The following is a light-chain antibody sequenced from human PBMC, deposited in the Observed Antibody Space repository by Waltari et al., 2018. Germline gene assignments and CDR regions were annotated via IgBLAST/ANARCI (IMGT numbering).Light chain of an antibody. CDR3: QQYGSSPWT. J-gene: IGKJ1*01. V-gene: IGKV3-20*01. CDR1: QSFSRSY. CDR2: GAS. Sequence: EMVLTQSPGTLSLSPGERATLSCRASQSFSRSYLAWYQQKPGHAPRVLIHGASDRATGIPYRFIGSGSGTDFTLTISRLGPEDFAVYYCQQYGSSPWTFGQGTKVEIK.